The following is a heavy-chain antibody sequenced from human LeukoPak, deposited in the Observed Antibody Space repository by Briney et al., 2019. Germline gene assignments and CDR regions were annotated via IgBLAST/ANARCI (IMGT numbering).Heavy chain of an antibody. CDR2: FDPEDGET. CDR1: GYTLTELS. D-gene: IGHD3-22*01. V-gene: IGHV1-24*01. Sequence: GASVKVSCKVSGYTLTELSMHWVRQAPGKGLEWTGGFDPEDGETIYAQKFQGRATMTEDTSTDTAYMELSSLRPEDTAVYYCATAQYYYDSSGYYTFDYWGQGTLVTVSS. J-gene: IGHJ4*02. CDR3: ATAQYYYDSSGYYTFDY.